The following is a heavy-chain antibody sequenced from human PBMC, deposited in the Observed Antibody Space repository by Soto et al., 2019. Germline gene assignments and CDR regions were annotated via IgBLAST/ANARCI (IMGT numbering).Heavy chain of an antibody. D-gene: IGHD3-10*01. CDR1: GGTFSSYA. V-gene: IGHV1-69*13. CDR2: IIPIFGTA. CDR3: ARDSTMVRGVIITPAHYYYYGMDF. Sequence: SVKVSCKASGGTFSSYAISWVRQAPGQGLEWMGGIIPIFGTANYAQKFQGRVTITADESTSTAYMELSSLRSEDTAVYYCARDSTMVRGVIITPAHYYYYGMDFWGQGTTVTVSS. J-gene: IGHJ6*02.